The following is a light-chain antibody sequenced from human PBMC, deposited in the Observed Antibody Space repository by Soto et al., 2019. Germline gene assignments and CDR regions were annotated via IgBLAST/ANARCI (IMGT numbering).Light chain of an antibody. CDR1: SFNIGAGYD. V-gene: IGLV1-40*01. CDR2: GNT. CDR3: LSFDSSLSVV. J-gene: IGLJ2*01. Sequence: QTVVTQPPSVSGAPGQRVTISCTGSSFNIGAGYDVHWYQQLPGRAPKLLIYGNTNRPSGVPDRFSGSKSGTSASLAITGLQAEDEADYYCLSFDSSLSVVFGGGTQLTVL.